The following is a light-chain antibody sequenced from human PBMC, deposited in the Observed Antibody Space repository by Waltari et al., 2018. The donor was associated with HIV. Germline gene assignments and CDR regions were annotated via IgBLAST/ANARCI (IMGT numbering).Light chain of an antibody. CDR1: SSNIGSNY. V-gene: IGLV1-47*02. CDR3: AAWDDSLSGHVV. Sequence: QSVLTQPPSASGTPGQRVPIPCSGSSSNIGSNYVYWYQQLPGTAPKLLIYSSNQRPSGVPGRFSGSKSGTSASLAISGLRSEDEADYYCAAWDDSLSGHVVFGGGTKLTVL. CDR2: SSN. J-gene: IGLJ2*01.